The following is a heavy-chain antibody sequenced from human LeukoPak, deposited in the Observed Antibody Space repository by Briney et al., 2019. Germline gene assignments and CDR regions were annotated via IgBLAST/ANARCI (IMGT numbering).Heavy chain of an antibody. V-gene: IGHV4-4*07. J-gene: IGHJ4*02. CDR2: IYNSGNT. CDR1: GGSFSNYY. D-gene: IGHD4-23*01. CDR3: ARDGDYGDNSRHFDY. Sequence: SETLTLTCTVSGGSFSNYYWSWIRQPAGKGLEWIGHIYNSGNTNFNPSLKGRLTMSVDTSKNQFSLKLSSVTAADTAVYYCARDGDYGDNSRHFDYWGQGTLVTVSS.